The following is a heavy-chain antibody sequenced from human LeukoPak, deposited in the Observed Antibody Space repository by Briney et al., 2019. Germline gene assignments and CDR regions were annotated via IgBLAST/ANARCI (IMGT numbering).Heavy chain of an antibody. V-gene: IGHV1-3*03. CDR1: GYTFTSYA. Sequence: GASVKVSCKASGYTFTSYAMHWVRQAPGQRLEWMGWINAGNGNTKYSQEFQGRVTITRDTSASTVYVELSSLRSEDTAVYYCAREPPLRIAAAGTFDYWGQGTLVTVSS. J-gene: IGHJ4*02. D-gene: IGHD6-13*01. CDR3: AREPPLRIAAAGTFDY. CDR2: INAGNGNT.